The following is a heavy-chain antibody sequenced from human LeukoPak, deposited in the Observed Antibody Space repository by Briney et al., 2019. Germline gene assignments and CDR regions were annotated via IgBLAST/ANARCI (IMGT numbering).Heavy chain of an antibody. CDR1: GYTLTVLS. D-gene: IGHD6-19*01. CDR2: FDPEDGET. J-gene: IGHJ6*02. CDR3: ATNLAGTRNYYYGMDV. Sequence: ASVKVSCKVSGYTLTVLSMHWVRQAPGKGLEWMGGFDPEDGETIYAQKFQGRVTMTEDTSTDTAYMELSSLRSEDTAVYYCATNLAGTRNYYYGMDVWGQGTTVTVSS. V-gene: IGHV1-24*01.